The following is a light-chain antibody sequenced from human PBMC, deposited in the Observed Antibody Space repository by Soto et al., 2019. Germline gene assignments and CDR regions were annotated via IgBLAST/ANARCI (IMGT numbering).Light chain of an antibody. J-gene: IGLJ2*01. V-gene: IGLV2-14*01. CDR1: SIDVGGYNY. Sequence: QSALTQRASVSGSPGQSITISCTGTSIDVGGYNYVSWYQQHPGKAPKLMIYDVSNRPSGVSNRFSGSKSGNTASLTISGLQAEDEADYYCSSYTSSSTSVIFGEGTKLTVL. CDR2: DVS. CDR3: SSYTSSSTSVI.